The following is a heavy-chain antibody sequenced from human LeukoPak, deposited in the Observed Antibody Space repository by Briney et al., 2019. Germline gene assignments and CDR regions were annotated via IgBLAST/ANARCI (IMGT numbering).Heavy chain of an antibody. CDR1: GYTFTSYA. V-gene: IGHV1-3*01. D-gene: IGHD6-6*01. J-gene: IGHJ4*02. CDR3: ARGPLAARRYFDY. CDR2: INAGNGNT. Sequence: ASVKVSCKASGYTFTSYAMHWVRQAPGQRLEWMGWINAGNGNTKYSQKFQGRVTITRDTSASTAYMELSGLRSEDTAVYYCARGPLAARRYFDYWGQGTLVTVSS.